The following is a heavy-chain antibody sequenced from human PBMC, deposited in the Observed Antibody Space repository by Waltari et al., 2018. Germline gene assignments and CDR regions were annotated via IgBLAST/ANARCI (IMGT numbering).Heavy chain of an antibody. CDR1: GPTFRIYS. D-gene: IGHD3-16*01. V-gene: IGHV3-48*01. CDR3: ASGQDGTSFVLSF. Sequence: EVQLVESGGDLIQPGGSLRLSCAVSGPTFRIYSMNWVRQVPGKGLEWVSYISSTSGSMYYADSVKGRFTISRDNTRKSVYLQMNSLRVEDSAVYYCASGQDGTSFVLSFWGQGTKVTVSS. J-gene: IGHJ6*02. CDR2: ISSTSGSM.